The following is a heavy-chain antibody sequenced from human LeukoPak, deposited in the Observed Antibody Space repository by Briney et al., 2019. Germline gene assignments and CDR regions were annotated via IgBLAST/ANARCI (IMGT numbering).Heavy chain of an antibody. D-gene: IGHD1-26*01. Sequence: GGSLRLSCAASGFTFSSYAMSWVRQAPGKGLEWVSAISGSGGSTYYADSAKGRFTISRDNSKNTLYLQMNSLRVEDTAVYYCAKDPEWELPHYFDYWGQGTLVTVSS. J-gene: IGHJ4*02. CDR3: AKDPEWELPHYFDY. CDR1: GFTFSSYA. CDR2: ISGSGGST. V-gene: IGHV3-23*01.